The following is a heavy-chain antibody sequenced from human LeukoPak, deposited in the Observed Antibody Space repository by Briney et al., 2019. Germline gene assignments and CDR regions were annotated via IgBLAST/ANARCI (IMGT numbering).Heavy chain of an antibody. D-gene: IGHD1-7*01. CDR2: ISAYNGNT. CDR1: GYTFTSYG. V-gene: IGHV1-18*01. CDR3: ARDGAPPSGTEDCYYYGMDV. J-gene: IGHJ6*02. Sequence: ASVKVSCKASGYTFTSYGISWVRQAPGQGLEWMGWISAYNGNTNYAQKLQGRVTMTTDTSTSTAYMELRSLRSDDTAVYYCARDGAPPSGTEDCYYYGMDVWGQGTTVTVSS.